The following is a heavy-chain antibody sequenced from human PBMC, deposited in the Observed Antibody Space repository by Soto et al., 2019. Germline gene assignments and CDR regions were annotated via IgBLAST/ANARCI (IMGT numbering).Heavy chain of an antibody. D-gene: IGHD3-10*01. J-gene: IGHJ5*02. V-gene: IGHV3-23*01. CDR1: GVTFTNFA. CDR3: AKGSWVHHGSEGGNWLDP. Sequence: EVQLLESGGGLVQPGGSLRLSCAASGVTFTNFAMNWVRQAPGKGLGGVAGISHSGSSTYYADSVKGRFTVSRDNSMDTLYLQLNSLRADDTAVYYCAKGSWVHHGSEGGNWLDPWGQGTLVTVSS. CDR2: ISHSGSST.